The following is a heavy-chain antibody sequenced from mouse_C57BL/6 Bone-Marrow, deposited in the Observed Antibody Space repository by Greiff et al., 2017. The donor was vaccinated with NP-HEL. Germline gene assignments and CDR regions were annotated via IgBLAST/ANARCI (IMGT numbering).Heavy chain of an antibody. CDR3: ARPMITTGYYAMDY. J-gene: IGHJ4*01. D-gene: IGHD2-4*01. CDR2: ISSGGSYT. CDR1: GFTFSSYG. V-gene: IGHV5-6*01. Sequence: VQLKESGGDLVKPGGSLKLSCAASGFTFSSYGMSWVRQTPDKRLEWVATISSGGSYTYYPDSVKGRFTISRDNAKNTLYLQMSSLKSEDTAMYYCARPMITTGYYAMDYWGQGTSVTVSS.